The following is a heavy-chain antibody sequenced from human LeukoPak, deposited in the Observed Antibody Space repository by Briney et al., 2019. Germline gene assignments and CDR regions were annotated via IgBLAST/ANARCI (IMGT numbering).Heavy chain of an antibody. CDR2: TSWNSGRI. CDR3: ARAIGISGGIQIAAGRAYYYMDV. D-gene: IGHD6-13*01. V-gene: IGHV3-9*01. J-gene: IGHJ6*03. Sequence: GGSLRLSCAASGFTFDDYAMHWVRQAPGKGLEWVSGTSWNSGRIGYADSVKGRFTISRDNARNTVYLQTNSLRAEDTDVYYCARAIGISGGIQIAAGRAYYYMDVWGKGTTVTVSS. CDR1: GFTFDDYA.